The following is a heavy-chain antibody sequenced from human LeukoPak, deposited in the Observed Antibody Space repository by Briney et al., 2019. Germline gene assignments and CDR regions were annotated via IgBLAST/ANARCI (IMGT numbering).Heavy chain of an antibody. D-gene: IGHD2-15*01. CDR1: GFTFSNYW. CDR2: IKQDGSEK. CDR3: AREGYCSGGICAFDY. V-gene: IGHV3-7*01. Sequence: PGGSLRLSCAASGFTFSNYWMNWVRQAPGKGLEWVAKIKQDGSEKYYVDSVKGRFTISRDNAKNSPYLQMNYLRAEDTAVYYCAREGYCSGGICAFDYWGQGTLVIVSS. J-gene: IGHJ4*02.